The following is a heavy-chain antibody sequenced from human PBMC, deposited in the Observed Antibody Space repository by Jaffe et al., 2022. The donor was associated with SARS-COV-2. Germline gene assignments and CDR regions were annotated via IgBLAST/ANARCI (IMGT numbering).Heavy chain of an antibody. J-gene: IGHJ4*02. CDR3: ARHPRYSSSFVPPE. CDR2: IYYSGST. D-gene: IGHD6-6*01. CDR1: GGSISSSSYY. Sequence: QLQLQESGPGLVKPSETLSLTCTVSGGSISSSSYYWGWIRQPPGKGLEWIGSIYYSGSTYYNPSLKSRVTISVDTSKNQFSLKLSSVTAADTAVYYCARHPRYSSSFVPPEWGQGTLVTVSS. V-gene: IGHV4-39*01.